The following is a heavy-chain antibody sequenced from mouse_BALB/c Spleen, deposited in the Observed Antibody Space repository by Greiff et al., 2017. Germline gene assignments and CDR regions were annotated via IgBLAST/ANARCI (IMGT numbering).Heavy chain of an antibody. V-gene: IGHV14-1*02. D-gene: IGHD3-3*01. CDR3: ASLLGNYFDY. Sequence: EVQLQQSGAELVRPGALVKLSCKASGFNIKDYYMHWVKQRPEQGLEWIGWIDPENGNTIYDPKFQGKASITADTSSNTAYLQLSSLTSEDTAVYYCASLLGNYFDYWGQGTTLTVSS. CDR1: GFNIKDYY. CDR2: IDPENGNT. J-gene: IGHJ2*01.